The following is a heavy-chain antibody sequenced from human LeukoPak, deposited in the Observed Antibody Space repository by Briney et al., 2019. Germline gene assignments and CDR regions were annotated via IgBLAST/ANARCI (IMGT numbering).Heavy chain of an antibody. CDR2: ISSSSSHI. V-gene: IGHV3-21*01. CDR1: GFTFSSHS. Sequence: GGSLRLSCAASGFTFSSHSMNWVRQAPGKGLEWVSSISSSSSHIYYADSAKGRFTISRDNAKNSLYLQMNSLRAEDTAVYYCARDRWEPVVVVPAAIAFWGQGTLVTVSS. J-gene: IGHJ4*02. D-gene: IGHD2-2*01. CDR3: ARDRWEPVVVVPAAIAF.